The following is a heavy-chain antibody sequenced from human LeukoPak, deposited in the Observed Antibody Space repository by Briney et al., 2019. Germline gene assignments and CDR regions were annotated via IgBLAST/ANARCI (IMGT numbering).Heavy chain of an antibody. V-gene: IGHV3-23*01. CDR1: GFPFSTYV. D-gene: IGHD2-21*01. CDR2: ISGSGTTT. J-gene: IGHJ4*02. Sequence: PGGSLRLSCAASGFPFSTYVMSWVRQAPGKGLEWVSAISGSGTTTYYADSVKGRFTISRDTSKSTLCLQMNSLRAEDTAVYYCAKGALLPAGHIRYFFDYWGQGTLVTVSS. CDR3: AKGALLPAGHIRYFFDY.